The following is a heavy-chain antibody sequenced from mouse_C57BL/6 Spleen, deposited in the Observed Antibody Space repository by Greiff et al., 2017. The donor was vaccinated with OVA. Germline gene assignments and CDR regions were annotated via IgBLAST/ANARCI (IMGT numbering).Heavy chain of an antibody. CDR2: ISSGGDYI. V-gene: IGHV5-9-1*02. Sequence: EVKLVESGAGLVKPGGSLKLSCAASGFTFSSYAMSWVRQTPEKRLEWVAYISSGGDYIYYADTVKGRFTISRDNARNTLYLQRSSLKSEDTAMYYCTRGGSSYYFDYWGQGTTLTVSS. J-gene: IGHJ2*01. CDR3: TRGGSSYYFDY. CDR1: GFTFSSYA. D-gene: IGHD1-1*01.